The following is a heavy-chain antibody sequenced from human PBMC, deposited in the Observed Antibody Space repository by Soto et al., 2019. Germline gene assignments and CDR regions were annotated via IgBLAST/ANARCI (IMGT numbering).Heavy chain of an antibody. V-gene: IGHV3-23*01. CDR2: ISGSGGST. CDR1: GLTFSSYA. CDR3: ARRLTTTVTAMGY. Sequence: GGSLRLSCAASGLTFSSYAMSWVRQAPGKGLEWVSAISGSGGSTFYADSVKGRFTISRDNSRNTVYLQVNSLRIEDTAVYYCARRLTTTVTAMGYWGQGTPVTVSS. J-gene: IGHJ4*02. D-gene: IGHD2-21*02.